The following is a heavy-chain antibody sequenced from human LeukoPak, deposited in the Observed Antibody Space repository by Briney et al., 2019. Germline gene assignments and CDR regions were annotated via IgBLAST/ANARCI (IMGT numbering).Heavy chain of an antibody. V-gene: IGHV4-61*02. Sequence: SETLSLTCTVSGGSISSGSNYWSWIRQPAGTGLEWIGRVYTSGSTKYNPSLKSRVTISVDTSKNQFSLDLSSVTAADTAVYYCVRVDHYYGSRTLDNWFDPWGQGTLVTVSS. CDR2: VYTSGST. CDR1: GGSISSGSNY. D-gene: IGHD3-10*01. CDR3: VRVDHYYGSRTLDNWFDP. J-gene: IGHJ5*02.